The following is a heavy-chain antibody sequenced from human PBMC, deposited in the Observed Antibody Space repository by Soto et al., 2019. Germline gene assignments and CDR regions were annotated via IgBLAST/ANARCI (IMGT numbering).Heavy chain of an antibody. CDR3: ARSLVIVAGSWDF. Sequence: EVNLLESGGDLIQPGGSLRLSCAASGFTFRSFGMSWVRQAPGRGLEWVSSISDRGESTYYADSAKGRFTISRDNSRNTLYPQMSSLRAEDTALYYCARSLVIVAGSWDFWGQGPLVAVSS. CDR2: ISDRGEST. V-gene: IGHV3-23*01. D-gene: IGHD6-19*01. J-gene: IGHJ4*02. CDR1: GFTFRSFG.